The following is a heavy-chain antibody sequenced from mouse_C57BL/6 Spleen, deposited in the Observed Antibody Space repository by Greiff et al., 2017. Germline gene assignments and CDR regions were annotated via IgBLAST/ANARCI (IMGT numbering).Heavy chain of an antibody. Sequence: QVQLQQPGPALVKPGASVKISCKASGYAFSSSWMNWVKQRPGKGLEWIGRIYPGDGDTNYNGKFKGKATLTADKSSSTAYMQLSSLTSEDSAVYYCARSVNLYYFDHWGEGTTLTASS. J-gene: IGHJ2*01. V-gene: IGHV1-82*01. CDR2: IYPGDGDT. D-gene: IGHD4-1*02. CDR3: ARSVNLYYFDH. CDR1: GYAFSSSW.